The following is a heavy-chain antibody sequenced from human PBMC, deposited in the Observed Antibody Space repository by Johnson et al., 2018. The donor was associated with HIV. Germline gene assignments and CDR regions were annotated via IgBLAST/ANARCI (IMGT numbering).Heavy chain of an antibody. D-gene: IGHD3-10*01. CDR1: GFTVSSNY. J-gene: IGHJ3*02. Sequence: HVQLVESGGGLIQPGGSLRLSCAASGFTVSSNYMSWVRQAPGKGLEWVAFIRYDGSNKYYADSVKGRFTISRDNSKNTLYLQMNSLRAEDTAVYYCASPKTPTRVVRGAFDIWGQGTMVTVSS. V-gene: IGHV3-30*02. CDR2: IRYDGSNK. CDR3: ASPKTPTRVVRGAFDI.